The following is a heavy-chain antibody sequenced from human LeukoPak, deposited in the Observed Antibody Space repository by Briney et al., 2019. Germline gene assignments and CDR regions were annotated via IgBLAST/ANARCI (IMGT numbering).Heavy chain of an antibody. V-gene: IGHV5-51*01. J-gene: IGHJ5*02. D-gene: IGHD3-9*01. CDR1: GYSFTSYW. CDR2: IYPVDSDT. CDR3: ATITTYYDILTGYYTNWFDP. Sequence: GESLKISCKGSGYSFTSYWIGWARQMPGKGLEWMGIIYPVDSDTRYSPSFQGQVTISADKSISTAYLQWSSLKASDTAMYYCATITTYYDILTGYYTNWFDPWGQGTLVTVPS.